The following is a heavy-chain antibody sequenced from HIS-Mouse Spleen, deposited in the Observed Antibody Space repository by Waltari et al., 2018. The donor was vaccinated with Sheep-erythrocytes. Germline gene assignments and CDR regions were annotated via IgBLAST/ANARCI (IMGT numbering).Heavy chain of an antibody. D-gene: IGHD6-6*01. CDR3: ARLSIAANTAFDI. CDR1: GFSLSTSGMC. J-gene: IGHJ3*02. CDR2: IDWDDDK. V-gene: IGHV2-70*15. Sequence: QVTLRESGPALVKPTQTLTLTCTFSGFSLSTSGMCVSWIRHPPGKALEWLARIDWDDDKYYSTSLKTRLTISKDTSKNQVVLTMTNMDPVDTATYYCARLSIAANTAFDIWGQGTMVTVSS.